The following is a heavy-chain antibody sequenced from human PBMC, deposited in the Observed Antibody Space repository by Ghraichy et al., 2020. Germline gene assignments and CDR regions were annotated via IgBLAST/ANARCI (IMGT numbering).Heavy chain of an antibody. CDR1: GYTFIDFY. V-gene: IGHV1-2*06. CDR2: INPNSGGT. J-gene: IGHJ4*02. D-gene: IGHD6-6*01. Sequence: ASVKVSCKASGYTFIDFYIHCVRQAPRQGLEWMGRINPNSGGTNYAQKFQGRVTMTRDTSINTAYMELSSLKSDDTAMYYCAREGTSSSNYYDYWGQGALVTVSS. CDR3: AREGTSSSNYYDY.